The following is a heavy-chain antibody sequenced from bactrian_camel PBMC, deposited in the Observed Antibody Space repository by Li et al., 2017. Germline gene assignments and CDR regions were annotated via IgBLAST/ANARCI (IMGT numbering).Heavy chain of an antibody. CDR2: IDNRAAT. D-gene: IGHD3*01. J-gene: IGHJ4*01. CDR3: AADISPCWVSDTVYDGYNY. Sequence: VQLVESGGGLVQPGGSLRLSCAASGFTFSNYHMSWVRQAPGKKREGVAAIDNRAATSYADSVKGRFTISRDNAANSLLLQMNSLKPEETGMYSCAADISPCWVSDTVYDGYNYWGQGTQVTVS. CDR1: GFTFSNYH. V-gene: IGHV3S40*01.